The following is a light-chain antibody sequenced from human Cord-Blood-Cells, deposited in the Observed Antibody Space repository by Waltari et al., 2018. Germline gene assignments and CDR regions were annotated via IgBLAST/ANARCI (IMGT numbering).Light chain of an antibody. CDR2: DVS. CDR1: SSDVGGYNS. V-gene: IGLV2-14*03. J-gene: IGLJ3*02. Sequence: QSALTQPASVSGSPGQSITLSCTGTSSDVGGYNSVSWYQQHPGKAPKLMIYDVSNRPSGVSNRFSGSKSGNTASLTIAGLQAEDEADYYCSSYTSSSPLVFGGGTKLTVL. CDR3: SSYTSSSPLV.